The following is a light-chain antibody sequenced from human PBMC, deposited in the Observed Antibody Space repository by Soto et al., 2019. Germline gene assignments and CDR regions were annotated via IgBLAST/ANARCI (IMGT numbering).Light chain of an antibody. CDR3: QQRSTWPT. J-gene: IGKJ1*01. V-gene: IGKV3D-20*02. CDR2: GAS. Sequence: EIVLTQSPGTLSLSPGERATLSCRASQSVSSRYSAWYQQKPGQAPRLLIYGASTRATGIPDRFSGSGSGPDFSLTISGLEPEDSAVYYCQQRSTWPTFGQGTKVDI. CDR1: QSVSSRY.